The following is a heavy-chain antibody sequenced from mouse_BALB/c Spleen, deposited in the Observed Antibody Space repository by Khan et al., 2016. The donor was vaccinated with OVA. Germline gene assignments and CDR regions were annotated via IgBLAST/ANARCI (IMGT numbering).Heavy chain of an antibody. CDR3: ARSFGNYVGFAY. CDR2: IDPANGNT. Sequence: VQLKESGAELVKPGASVKLSCTASGFNIKDTYMHWVKQRPEQGLEWIGRIDPANGNTKYDPKFQGKATITADTSSNTAYLQLSSLTSEDTAVYYCARSFGNYVGFAYWGQGTLVTVSA. J-gene: IGHJ3*01. V-gene: IGHV14-3*02. D-gene: IGHD2-1*01. CDR1: GFNIKDTY.